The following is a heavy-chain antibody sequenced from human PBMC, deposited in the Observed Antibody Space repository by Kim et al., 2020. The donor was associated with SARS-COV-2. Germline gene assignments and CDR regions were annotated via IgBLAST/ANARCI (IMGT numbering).Heavy chain of an antibody. D-gene: IGHD6-6*01. V-gene: IGHV1-2*06. Sequence: ASVKVSCKASGYTFSDFYMHWVRQAPGQGLEWMGRINPNSGGTKYAQKFQGRITMTRDTSITTAYMELSSLRSDDTAVYYCAAYSTSSYLDYWGQGTLLT. CDR1: GYTFSDFY. CDR2: INPNSGGT. J-gene: IGHJ4*02. CDR3: AAYSTSSYLDY.